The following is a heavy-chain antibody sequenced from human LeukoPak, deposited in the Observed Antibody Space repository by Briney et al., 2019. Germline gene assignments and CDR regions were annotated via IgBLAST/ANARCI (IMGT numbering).Heavy chain of an antibody. CDR1: GDSVSSNSAA. CDR2: TYYRSKWYN. Sequence: SQTLSLTCAISGDSVSSNSAAWNWIRQSPSRGLEWLGRTYYRSKWYNDYAVSVKSRITINPDTSENQFSLQLNSVTPEDTAVYYCARERYDFWSPEEFDPWGQGTLVTVSS. J-gene: IGHJ5*02. V-gene: IGHV6-1*01. CDR3: ARERYDFWSPEEFDP. D-gene: IGHD3-3*01.